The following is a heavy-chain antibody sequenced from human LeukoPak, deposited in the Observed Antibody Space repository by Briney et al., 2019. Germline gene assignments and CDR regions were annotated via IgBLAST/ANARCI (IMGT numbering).Heavy chain of an antibody. CDR2: ISYDGSNK. CDR1: GFTFSSYG. J-gene: IGHJ4*02. Sequence: QPGRSLRFSCAASGFTFSSYGMHWVRQAPGKGLEWVAVISYDGSNKYYADSVKGRFTISRDNSKNTLYLQMNSLRAEDTAVYYCAKTYEGIAAAGTGFIDYWGQGTLVTVSS. V-gene: IGHV3-30*18. D-gene: IGHD6-13*01. CDR3: AKTYEGIAAAGTGFIDY.